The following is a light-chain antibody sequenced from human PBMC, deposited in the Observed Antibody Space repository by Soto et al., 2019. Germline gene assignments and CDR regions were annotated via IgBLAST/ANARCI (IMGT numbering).Light chain of an antibody. CDR3: QQYNSYPLT. CDR2: DAS. CDR1: RSISNW. Sequence: DILMTQSPSTLSASVGDRVTITCRASRSISNWLAWYQQRPGKAPKLLIYDASNLASGVTSRFSGSGSGTEFTLTISSLQPDDFGNYYCQQYNSYPLTFGGGTKVEVK. J-gene: IGKJ4*01. V-gene: IGKV1-5*01.